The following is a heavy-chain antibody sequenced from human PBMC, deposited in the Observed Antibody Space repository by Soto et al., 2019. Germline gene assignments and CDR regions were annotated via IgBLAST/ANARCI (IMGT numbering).Heavy chain of an antibody. J-gene: IGHJ6*03. CDR1: GGSISSYY. Sequence: SETLSLTCTVSGGSISSYYWSWIRQPPGKGLEWIGYSYYSGSTNYNPSLKSRVTISVDTSKNQFSLKLSSVTAADTAVYYCARSSGWPDYYYYMDVWGKGTTVTVSS. CDR3: ARSSGWPDYYYYMDV. CDR2: SYYSGST. D-gene: IGHD6-19*01. V-gene: IGHV4-59*01.